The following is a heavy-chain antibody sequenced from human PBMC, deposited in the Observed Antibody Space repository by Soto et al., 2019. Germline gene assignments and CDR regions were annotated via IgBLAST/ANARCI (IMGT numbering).Heavy chain of an antibody. CDR2: ISAYNGNT. D-gene: IGHD3-3*01. CDR1: GYPFTSYG. CDR3: ASVYDFWSGYYAPLY. V-gene: IGHV1-18*04. J-gene: IGHJ4*02. Sequence: GDSVKVCFKASGYPFTSYGISLVRQAPGQGLEWMGWISAYNGNTNYAQKLQGRVTMTTDTSTSTAYMELRSLRSDDTAVYYCASVYDFWSGYYAPLYWGQGTLVTVSS.